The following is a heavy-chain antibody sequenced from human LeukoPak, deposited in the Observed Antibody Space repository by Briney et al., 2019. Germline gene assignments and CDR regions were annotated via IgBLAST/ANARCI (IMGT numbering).Heavy chain of an antibody. Sequence: GGSLRLSCVASGFTFNTYSMNWFRQAPGKGLEWVAVIWYDGSNKYYADSVKGRFTISRDNSKNTLYLQMNSLRAEDTAVYYCARARRQDYYDSSGYYPTWFDPWGQGTLVTVSS. J-gene: IGHJ5*02. CDR3: ARARRQDYYDSSGYYPTWFDP. V-gene: IGHV3-33*08. CDR1: GFTFNTYS. CDR2: IWYDGSNK. D-gene: IGHD3-22*01.